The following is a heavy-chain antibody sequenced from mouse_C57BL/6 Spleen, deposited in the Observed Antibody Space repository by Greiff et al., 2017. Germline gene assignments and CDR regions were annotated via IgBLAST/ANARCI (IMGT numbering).Heavy chain of an antibody. CDR3: AREGTTGWYFDV. CDR1: GYSITSGYD. V-gene: IGHV3-1*01. CDR2: ISYSGST. Sequence: EVQLQESGPGMVKPSQSLSLTCTVTGYSITSGYDWHWIRHFPGNKLEWMGYISYSGSTNYNPSLKSRISITHDTSNDHFFLKLNSATTEDTATYYCAREGTTGWYFDVWGTGTTVTVSS. J-gene: IGHJ1*03. D-gene: IGHD1-1*01.